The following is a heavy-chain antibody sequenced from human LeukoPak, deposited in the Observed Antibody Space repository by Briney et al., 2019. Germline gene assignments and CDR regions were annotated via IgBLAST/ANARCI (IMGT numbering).Heavy chain of an antibody. Sequence: ASVKVSCKASGYTFTCYYMHWVRQAPGQGLEWMGWINPNSGGTNYAQKFQGRVTMTRDTSISTAYMELSRLRSDDTAMYSCARADSGSYLAWFDPWGQGALVTVSS. V-gene: IGHV1-2*02. J-gene: IGHJ5*02. CDR3: ARADSGSYLAWFDP. CDR2: INPNSGGT. D-gene: IGHD1-26*01. CDR1: GYTFTCYY.